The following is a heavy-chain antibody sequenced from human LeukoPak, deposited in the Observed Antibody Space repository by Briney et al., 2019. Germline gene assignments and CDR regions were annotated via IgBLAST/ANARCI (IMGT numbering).Heavy chain of an antibody. J-gene: IGHJ6*02. CDR1: GGSISSSSYY. D-gene: IGHD3-9*01. CDR3: ARPAGIYDILTGYFPYYGMDV. CDR2: IYYSGST. V-gene: IGHV4-39*01. Sequence: SETLSLTCTVSGGSISSSSYYWGWIRQPPGKGLEWIGSIYYSGSTYYNPSLKSRVTISVDTSKNQFSLKLSFVTAADTAVYYCARPAGIYDILTGYFPYYGMDVWGQGTTVTVSS.